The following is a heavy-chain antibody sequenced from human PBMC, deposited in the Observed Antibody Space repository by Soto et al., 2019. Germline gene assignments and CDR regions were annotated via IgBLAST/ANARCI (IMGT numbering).Heavy chain of an antibody. CDR3: ARGVYGAYLDY. CDR2: VYYSGTT. D-gene: IGHD3-10*01. V-gene: IGHV4-61*01. J-gene: IGHJ4*02. CDR1: GGSVSNKTYY. Sequence: PSETLSLTCSVSGGSVSNKTYYWSWIRQPPGKRLEWIGYVYYSGTTNYNPSLKSRVTISVDLSKNQFSLTLRSVTTADRALYFCARGVYGAYLDYWGQGIPVTVSS.